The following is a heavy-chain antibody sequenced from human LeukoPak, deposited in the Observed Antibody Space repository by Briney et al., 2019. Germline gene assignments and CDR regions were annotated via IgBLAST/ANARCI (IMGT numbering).Heavy chain of an antibody. CDR1: GGSISSGGYY. D-gene: IGHD3-10*01. CDR2: IYYSGST. Sequence: SQTLSLTCTASGGSISSGGYYWSWIRQHPGKGLEWIGYIYYSGSTYYNPSLKIRVTISVYTSKNQFSLKLSSVTAADTAVYYCARDWAMVRGVMGHAFDIWGQGTMVTVSS. CDR3: ARDWAMVRGVMGHAFDI. V-gene: IGHV4-31*03. J-gene: IGHJ3*02.